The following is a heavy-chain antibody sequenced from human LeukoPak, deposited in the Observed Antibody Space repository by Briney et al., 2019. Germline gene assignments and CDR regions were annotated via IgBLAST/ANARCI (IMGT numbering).Heavy chain of an antibody. D-gene: IGHD3-10*01. V-gene: IGHV4-39*01. CDR3: ASGPVVRGVSRAQNWFDP. CDR2: IYYSGST. Sequence: SETLSLTCTVSGGSISSSSYYWGWIRQPPGKGLEWIGSIYYSGSTYYNPSLKSRVTISVDTSKNQFSLKLSSVTAADTAVYYCASGPVVRGVSRAQNWFDPWGQGTLVTVSS. CDR1: GGSISSSSYY. J-gene: IGHJ5*02.